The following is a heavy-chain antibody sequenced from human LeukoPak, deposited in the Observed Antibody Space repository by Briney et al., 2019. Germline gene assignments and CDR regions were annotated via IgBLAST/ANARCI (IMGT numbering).Heavy chain of an antibody. CDR2: ISGSGGNT. V-gene: IGHV3-23*01. D-gene: IGHD1-14*01. CDR3: AKPAKTDYADY. CDR1: GFTFSSYA. J-gene: IGHJ4*02. Sequence: GGSLRLSCAASGFTFSSYAMNWVRQVPGMGLEWVSSISGSGGNTYYADSVKSRFTISRDNSKNTLYLQMNSLRADDTAVYYCAKPAKTDYADYWGQGTLVTVSS.